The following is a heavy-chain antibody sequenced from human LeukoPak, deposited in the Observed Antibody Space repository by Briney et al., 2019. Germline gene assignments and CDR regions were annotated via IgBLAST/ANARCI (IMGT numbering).Heavy chain of an antibody. D-gene: IGHD6-19*01. Sequence: ASVKVSCTASGYTFTSYGISWVRQAPGQGLEWMGWISAYNGNTNYAQKLQGRVTMTTDTSTSTAYMDLRSLTSDDTAVYYCAKDKGLSSGWYDWGQGTLVTVSA. V-gene: IGHV1-18*01. CDR1: GYTFTSYG. CDR2: ISAYNGNT. CDR3: AKDKGLSSGWYD. J-gene: IGHJ4*02.